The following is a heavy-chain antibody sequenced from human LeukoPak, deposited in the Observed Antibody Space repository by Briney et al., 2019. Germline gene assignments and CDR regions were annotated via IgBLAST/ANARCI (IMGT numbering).Heavy chain of an antibody. Sequence: GGSVRLSCPASGFIVISYYMNWLRQAPGKGLEWVSVIYSGGSTYYADSVKGRFTISRENSKNTLYLQMNSLRAEDTAVYYCARDHRQLWESGVSSWFDPWGQGTLVTVSS. V-gene: IGHV3-53*01. CDR1: GFIVISYY. CDR2: IYSGGST. CDR3: ARDHRQLWESGVSSWFDP. J-gene: IGHJ5*02. D-gene: IGHD5-18*01.